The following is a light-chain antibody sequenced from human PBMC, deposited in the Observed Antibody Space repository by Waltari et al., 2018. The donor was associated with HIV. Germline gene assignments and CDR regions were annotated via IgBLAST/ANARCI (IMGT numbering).Light chain of an antibody. J-gene: IGLJ2*01. V-gene: IGLV2-14*03. CDR3: SSYMVNNGLV. CDR1: YDDVGGFNF. CDR2: EVS. Sequence: QSVLTQPASVSASPGQSISIPCSGTYDDVGGFNFVSWYQQYAGKAPTVILYEVSNRPSGMPGRVSGSKSGNTASLTIAGLQPGDEADYYCSSYMVNNGLVFGGGTRVTVL.